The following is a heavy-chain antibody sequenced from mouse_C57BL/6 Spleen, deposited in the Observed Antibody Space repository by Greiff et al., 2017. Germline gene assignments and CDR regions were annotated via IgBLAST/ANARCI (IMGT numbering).Heavy chain of an antibody. J-gene: IGHJ4*01. V-gene: IGHV1-72*01. CDR3: GGSSNYYAMDY. D-gene: IGHD1-1*01. Sequence: VQLQQPGAELVKPGASVKLSCKASGYTFTSYWMHWVKQRPGRGLEWIGRIDPNSGGTKYNEKFKNKATLTVDKPSSTAYMQLISLTSEDSAVYCAGGSSNYYAMDYWGQGTSVTVSS. CDR2: IDPNSGGT. CDR1: GYTFTSYW.